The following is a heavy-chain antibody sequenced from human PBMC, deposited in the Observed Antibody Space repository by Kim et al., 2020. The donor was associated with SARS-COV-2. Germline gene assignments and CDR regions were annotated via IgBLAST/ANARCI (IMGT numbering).Heavy chain of an antibody. J-gene: IGHJ6*01. Sequence: SETLSLTCTVSGGSFSSSSYYWGWIRPPPGQGREWIGSINYSGSTYYNPSLRSRVTISVDTSKNQFSLKLISVTAAAASLYYCARHPRGWLDV. D-gene: IGHD3-22*01. CDR3: ARHPRGWLDV. CDR2: INYSGST. CDR1: GGSFSSSSYY. V-gene: IGHV4-39*01.